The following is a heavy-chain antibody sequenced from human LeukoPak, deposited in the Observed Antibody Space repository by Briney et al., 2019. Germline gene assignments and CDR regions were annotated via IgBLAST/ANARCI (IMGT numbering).Heavy chain of an antibody. Sequence: ASVKVSGKASGYTFTDYFIHWVRQAPGQGLEWMGWFNPNSGSTNSAQKFPGRVTMTRDTSFSTTYMELSRLTSDDTAVYYCAIGGQISGKYYRPGNDFWGQGALVTVSS. V-gene: IGHV1-2*02. CDR1: GYTFTDYF. CDR2: FNPNSGST. D-gene: IGHD3-10*01. CDR3: AIGGQISGKYYRPGNDF. J-gene: IGHJ4*02.